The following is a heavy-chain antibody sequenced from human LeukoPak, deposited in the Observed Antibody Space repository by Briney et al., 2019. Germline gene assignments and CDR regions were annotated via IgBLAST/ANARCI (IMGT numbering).Heavy chain of an antibody. Sequence: GGSLRLSCAASGFTFSIHWMSWVRQAPGKGLEWVANINQDGSQKYYVDSVKGRFSISRDNAKNSLYLQMNSLRVEDTAVYYCTRGYDYIWGTHWGQGTLVTVSS. CDR2: INQDGSQK. D-gene: IGHD3-16*01. CDR3: TRGYDYIWGTH. CDR1: GFTFSIHW. V-gene: IGHV3-7*04. J-gene: IGHJ4*02.